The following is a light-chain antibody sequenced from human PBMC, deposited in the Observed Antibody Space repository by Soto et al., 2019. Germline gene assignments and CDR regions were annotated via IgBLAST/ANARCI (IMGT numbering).Light chain of an antibody. CDR3: QVRDVWPT. Sequence: IVLRQSPATLSLSPGERAALSCRASQSVSTSLAWYQHKPGQAPRLIIYDASKRAPGIPARFSGSGSGTDFTLTISSPEPEDFAVYYCQVRDVWPTFGQGTKV. CDR2: DAS. J-gene: IGKJ1*01. CDR1: QSVSTS. V-gene: IGKV3-11*01.